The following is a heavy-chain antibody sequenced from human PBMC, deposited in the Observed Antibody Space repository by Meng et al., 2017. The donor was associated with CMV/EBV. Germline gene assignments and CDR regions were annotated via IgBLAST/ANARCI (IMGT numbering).Heavy chain of an antibody. D-gene: IGHD2-2*01. J-gene: IGHJ5*02. CDR3: ARPYCSSTSCYTNWFDP. CDR2: ISYDGSNK. V-gene: IGHV3-30-3*01. Sequence: GGSLRLSCAASGFTFSSYAMHWVRQAPGKGLEWVAVISYDGSNKYYADSVKGRFTISRDNSKNTLYLQMNSLRAEDTAVYYCARPYCSSTSCYTNWFDPWGQGTLVTVSS. CDR1: GFTFSSYA.